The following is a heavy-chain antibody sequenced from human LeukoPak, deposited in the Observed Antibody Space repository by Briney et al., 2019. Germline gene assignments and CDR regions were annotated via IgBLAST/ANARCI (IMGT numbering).Heavy chain of an antibody. CDR3: ARSRRYYYGSGSYHLDY. D-gene: IGHD3-10*01. CDR2: INPNSGGT. J-gene: IGHJ4*02. CDR1: GYTLTGYY. Sequence: ASVKVSCKASGYTLTGYYMHWVRQAPGQGLEWMGWINPNSGGTNYAQKFQGRVTMTRDTSISTAYMELSRLRSDDTAVYYCARSRRYYYGSGSYHLDYWGQGTLVTVSS. V-gene: IGHV1-2*02.